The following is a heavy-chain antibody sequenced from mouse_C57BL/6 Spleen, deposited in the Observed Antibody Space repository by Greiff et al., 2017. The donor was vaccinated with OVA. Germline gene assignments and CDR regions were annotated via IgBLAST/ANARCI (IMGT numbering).Heavy chain of an antibody. Sequence: QVQLQQSGAELARPGASVKLSCKASGYTFTSYGISWVKQRTGQGLEWIGEIYPRSGNTYYNEKFKGKATLTADKYSSTAYMELRSLTSEDSAVYFGARLKVLTTVPWDFDVWGTGTTVTVSS. CDR2: IYPRSGNT. CDR3: ARLKVLTTVPWDFDV. CDR1: GYTFTSYG. V-gene: IGHV1-81*01. D-gene: IGHD1-1*01. J-gene: IGHJ1*03.